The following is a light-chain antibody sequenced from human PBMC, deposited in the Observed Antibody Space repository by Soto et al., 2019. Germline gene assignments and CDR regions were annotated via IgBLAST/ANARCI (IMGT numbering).Light chain of an antibody. CDR3: QQRSDWPAT. V-gene: IGKV3-11*01. CDR2: EAS. J-gene: IGKJ1*01. CDR1: QSVSSH. Sequence: EIVLTQSPATLSLSPGERATLSCRASQSVSSHLAWYQQKPGQAPRLLIFEASNRATGIPARFSGSGSGTDFTLTISSLESEDFAVYYCQQRSDWPATFGQGTKVEIK.